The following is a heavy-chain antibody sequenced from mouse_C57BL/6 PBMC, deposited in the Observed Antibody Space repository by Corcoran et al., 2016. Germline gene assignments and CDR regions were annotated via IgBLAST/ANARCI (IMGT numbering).Heavy chain of an antibody. D-gene: IGHD2-4*01. CDR3: SIYDYDVGFAY. Sequence: QSKLVQSGPELKKPGEKVKICCKDSGYTFTTYGMSWVKQAPGKGLKRMGWINTYSGVPTYDDDFKGRFAFSLETSASTAYLQINNLKNEDTATYFCSIYDYDVGFAYCGQGTLVTVSA. V-gene: IGHV9-3*01. J-gene: IGHJ3*01. CDR2: INTYSGVP. CDR1: GYTFTTYG.